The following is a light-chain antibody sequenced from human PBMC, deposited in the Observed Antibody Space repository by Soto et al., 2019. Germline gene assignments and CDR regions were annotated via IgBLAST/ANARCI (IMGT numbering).Light chain of an antibody. CDR2: DVT. CDR1: SGDVGYYNY. J-gene: IGLJ1*01. CDR3: CSYAGTPRYV. Sequence: QSALTQPRSVSGSPGQSVTISCTGTSGDVGYYNYVSWYQQHPGKAPKVMIYDVTERPSGVPDRFSGSKSGNTASLTISGLQAEDEAEYYCCSYAGTPRYVLGTGTKLTVL. V-gene: IGLV2-11*01.